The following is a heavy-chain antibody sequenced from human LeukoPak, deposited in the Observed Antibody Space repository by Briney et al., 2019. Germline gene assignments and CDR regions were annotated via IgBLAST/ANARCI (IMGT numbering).Heavy chain of an antibody. D-gene: IGHD2-15*01. V-gene: IGHV3-66*01. J-gene: IGHJ6*02. Sequence: GGSLRLSCAASGFTVGSKDMTWVRQAPGKGLEWVSVIYSGGSTYYADSVKGRFTISRDNSKNTLYLQMNSLRAEDTAVYYCAKGTTIGYCSGGSCYGGYYYYYGMDVWGQGTTVTVSS. CDR1: GFTVGSKD. CDR3: AKGTTIGYCSGGSCYGGYYYYYGMDV. CDR2: IYSGGST.